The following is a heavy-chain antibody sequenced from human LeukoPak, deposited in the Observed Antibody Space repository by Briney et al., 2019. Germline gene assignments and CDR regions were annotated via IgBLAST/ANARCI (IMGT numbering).Heavy chain of an antibody. V-gene: IGHV3-7*01. CDR2: IKQDGSEK. Sequence: GGSLRLSCAASGFTFSSYWMSWVRQAPGKGLEWVANIKQDGSEKYYVDSVKGRFTISRDNAKNSLYLQMNSLRAEDTAVYYCARGPDPVVRGPRRAFDLWGQGTMVTVSS. CDR3: ARGPDPVVRGPRRAFDL. D-gene: IGHD3-10*01. J-gene: IGHJ3*01. CDR1: GFTFSSYW.